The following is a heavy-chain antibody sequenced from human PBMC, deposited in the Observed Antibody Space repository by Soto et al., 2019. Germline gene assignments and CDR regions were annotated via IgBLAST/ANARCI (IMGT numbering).Heavy chain of an antibody. CDR1: GGSFSGYY. Sequence: QVQLQQWGAGLSKPSETLSLTCAVYGGSFSGYYWSRIRQPPGKRLAWSGEINHGGSTNYNQSLKIRVTISVDTSRSQFSRKLSSVTAADTAVYYWARRRRGIASERFDYWGQGTLVTVSS. CDR3: ARRRRGIASERFDY. V-gene: IGHV4-34*01. J-gene: IGHJ4*02. CDR2: INHGGST. D-gene: IGHD6-13*01.